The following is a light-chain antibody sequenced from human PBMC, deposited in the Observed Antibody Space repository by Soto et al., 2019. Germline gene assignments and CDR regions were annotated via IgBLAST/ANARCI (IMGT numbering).Light chain of an antibody. Sequence: EIVLTQSPATLSLSPGERATLSCGASQSVSDYLAWYQQKPGQAPRLLIYDASNRATGIPARFSGSGSGTAFTLTISSLEPEDFAVYYCQQRSNWPWTFGQGTKVEIK. CDR2: DAS. V-gene: IGKV3-11*01. CDR1: QSVSDY. CDR3: QQRSNWPWT. J-gene: IGKJ1*01.